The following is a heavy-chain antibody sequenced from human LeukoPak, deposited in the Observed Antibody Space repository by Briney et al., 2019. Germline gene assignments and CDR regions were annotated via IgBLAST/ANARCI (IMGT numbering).Heavy chain of an antibody. D-gene: IGHD6-13*01. V-gene: IGHV1-2*02. CDR1: GYTFTGYY. Sequence: ASVKVSCKASGYTFTGYYMHWVRQAPGQGLEWMGWINPNSGGTNYAQKFQGRVTMTRDTSISTAYMELSRLRSDDTAVYYCARDPFSSSWTPFDYWGQGTLVTVSS. J-gene: IGHJ4*02. CDR2: INPNSGGT. CDR3: ARDPFSSSWTPFDY.